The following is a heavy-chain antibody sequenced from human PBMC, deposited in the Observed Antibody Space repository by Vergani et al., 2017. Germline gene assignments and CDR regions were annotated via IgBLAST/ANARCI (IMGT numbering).Heavy chain of an antibody. J-gene: IGHJ5*02. D-gene: IGHD1-7*01. V-gene: IGHV4-61*10. CDR2: IYHSGST. Sequence: QVQLQESGPGLVKPSETLSLTCTVSGGSVSSGSYYWSWIRQPAGKGLEWIGYIYHSGSTYYNPSLKSRVTISVDPSKNQFSLKLSSATAADTAVYYCARLGELPDWFWFDPWGQGTLVTVSS. CDR3: ARLGELPDWFWFDP. CDR1: GGSVSSGSYY.